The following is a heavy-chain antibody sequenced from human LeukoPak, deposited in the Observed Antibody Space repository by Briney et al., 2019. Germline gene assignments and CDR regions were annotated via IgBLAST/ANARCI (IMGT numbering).Heavy chain of an antibody. V-gene: IGHV1-2*02. D-gene: IGHD6-19*01. CDR3: ARSSAVAAPYYFDY. CDR1: GYTFTGYY. J-gene: IGHJ4*02. Sequence: GASVKVSCKASGYTFTGYYMHWVRQAPGQGLEWMGWINPNSGGTNYAQKFQGRVTMTRDTSISTAYMELSRLRSGDTAVYYCARSSAVAAPYYFDYWGQGTLVTVSS. CDR2: INPNSGGT.